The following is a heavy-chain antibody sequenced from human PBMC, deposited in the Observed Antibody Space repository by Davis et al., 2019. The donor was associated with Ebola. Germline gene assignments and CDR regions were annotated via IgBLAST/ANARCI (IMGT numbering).Heavy chain of an antibody. CDR2: IYPGDSDT. J-gene: IGHJ2*01. CDR3: ARGYWHFDL. V-gene: IGHV5-51*01. CDR1: GYSVTSYW. Sequence: GESLKISCTGSGYSVTSYWSGWVRQMPGKGLEWMGIIYPGDSDTRYSPSFQGQVTISADKSISTAYLQWSSLEASDTALYYCARGYWHFDLWGRGTLVTVTS.